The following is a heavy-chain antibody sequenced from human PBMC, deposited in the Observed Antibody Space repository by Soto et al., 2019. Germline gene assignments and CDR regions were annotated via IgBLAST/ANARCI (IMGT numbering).Heavy chain of an antibody. CDR2: IYYSGST. D-gene: IGHD6-13*01. CDR3: ASIAAGTDYYYYGMDV. J-gene: IGHJ6*02. CDR1: GGSISSYY. Sequence: SETLSLPCTVSGGSISSYYWSWIRQPPGKGLEWIGYIYYSGSTNYNPSLKSRVTISVDTSKNQFSLKLSSVTAADTAVYYCASIAAGTDYYYYGMDVWGQGTTVTVS. V-gene: IGHV4-59*13.